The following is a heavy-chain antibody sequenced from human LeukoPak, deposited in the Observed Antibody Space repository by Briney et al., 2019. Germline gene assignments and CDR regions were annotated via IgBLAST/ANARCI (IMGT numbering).Heavy chain of an antibody. V-gene: IGHV4-34*01. D-gene: IGHD5-12*01. CDR1: GGSFSGYY. CDR3: ARDEDSGHIDY. J-gene: IGHJ4*02. Sequence: PSETLSLTCAVYGGSFSGYYWSWIRQPPGKGLEWIGEINHSGSTNYNPSLKSRVTISVDTSKNQFSLKLSSVTAADTAVYYCARDEDSGHIDYWGQGTLVTVSS. CDR2: INHSGST.